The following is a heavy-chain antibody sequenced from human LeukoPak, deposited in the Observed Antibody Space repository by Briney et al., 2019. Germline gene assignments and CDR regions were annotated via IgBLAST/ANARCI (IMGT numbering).Heavy chain of an antibody. J-gene: IGHJ3*02. CDR3: ARAPRSILTGYSI. V-gene: IGHV1-46*01. D-gene: IGHD3-9*01. CDR2: INPSGGST. CDR1: GYTFTSYY. Sequence: GASVKVSCKAPGYTFTSYYMHWVRQAPGQGLEWMGIINPSGGSTSYAQKFQGRVTMTRDTSTSTVYMELSSLRSEDTAVYYCARAPRSILTGYSIWGQGTMVTVSS.